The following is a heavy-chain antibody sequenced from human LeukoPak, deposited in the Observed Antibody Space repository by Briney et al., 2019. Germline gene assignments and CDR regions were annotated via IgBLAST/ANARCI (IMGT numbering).Heavy chain of an antibody. J-gene: IGHJ4*02. V-gene: IGHV4-34*01. CDR2: INHSGNT. D-gene: IGHD2-15*01. CDR1: GGSFSGYY. Sequence: PSETLSLTCAVYGGSFSGYYWSWIRQPPGKGLEWIGEINHSGNTNYNPSLKSRVTISVDTSKNQFSLKLSSVTAADTAVYYCARHLGYCSGGSCYSHQFDYWGQGTLVTVSS. CDR3: ARHLGYCSGGSCYSHQFDY.